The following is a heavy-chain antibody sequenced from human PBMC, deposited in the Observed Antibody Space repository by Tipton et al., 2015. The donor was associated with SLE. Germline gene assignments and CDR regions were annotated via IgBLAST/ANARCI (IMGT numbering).Heavy chain of an antibody. CDR1: GFNFRSYG. CDR3: AKRGGSHYGMDV. J-gene: IGHJ6*02. V-gene: IGHV3-33*06. D-gene: IGHD2-15*01. CDR2: IWYDGSNK. Sequence: SLRLSCAASGFNFRSYGMHWVRQAPGKGLEWAAGIWYDGSNKHYADSVKGRFTISRDNSKNTLYLQMNSLRAEDTAVYYCAKRGGSHYGMDVWGLGTTVTVSS.